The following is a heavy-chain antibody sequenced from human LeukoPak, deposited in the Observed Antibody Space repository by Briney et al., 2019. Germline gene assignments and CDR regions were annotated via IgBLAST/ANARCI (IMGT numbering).Heavy chain of an antibody. CDR2: INPNSGGT. V-gene: IGHV1-2*02. D-gene: IGHD7-27*01. CDR3: ARDPSGDRGYFDY. CDR1: GYTFTGYY. J-gene: IGHJ4*02. Sequence: ASVKVSCKASGYTFTGYYMHWVRQAPGQGLEWMGWINPNSGGTNYAQKFQGRVTMTRDTSISTAYMELSRLRSDDTAVYYCARDPSGDRGYFDYWGQGTLATVSS.